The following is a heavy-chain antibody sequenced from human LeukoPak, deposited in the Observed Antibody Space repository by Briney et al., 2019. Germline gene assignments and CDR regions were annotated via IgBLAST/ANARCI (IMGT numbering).Heavy chain of an antibody. V-gene: IGHV4-4*02. CDR1: GGSVSSDNW. Sequence: SETLSLTCAVSGGSVSSDNWWSWVRQPPGKGLEWIGEIHHSGNTNYSPSLKSRVTISLDKSRNQFSLKPNSVTAADTAVYYCAKAGVWLPAVWGQGTLVTVSS. D-gene: IGHD3-9*01. CDR3: AKAGVWLPAV. CDR2: IHHSGNT. J-gene: IGHJ4*02.